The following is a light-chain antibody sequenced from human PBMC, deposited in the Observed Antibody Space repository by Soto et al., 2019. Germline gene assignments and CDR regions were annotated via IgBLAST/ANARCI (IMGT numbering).Light chain of an antibody. J-gene: IGLJ3*02. Sequence: QSVLTQPASVSGSPGQSITISCTGTSSDVGGYNYVSWYQQHPGKAPKLMISDVSNRPSGISNRFSGSKSGNTASLTISGLQAEDEADYYCCSYTRTSTLLFGGGTKVTVL. CDR1: SSDVGGYNY. CDR3: CSYTRTSTLL. V-gene: IGLV2-14*01. CDR2: DVS.